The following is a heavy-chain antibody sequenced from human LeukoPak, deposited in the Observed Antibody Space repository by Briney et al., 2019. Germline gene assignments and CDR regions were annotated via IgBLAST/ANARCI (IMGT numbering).Heavy chain of an antibody. CDR3: ARLPFNSGYEYFDY. D-gene: IGHD5-12*01. CDR2: IYHSGST. CDR1: GGSISSSNW. Sequence: SGTLSLTCAVSGGSISSSNWWSWVRQPPGKGLEWIGEIYHSGSTNYNPSLKSRVTISVDKSKNQFSLRLTSVTAADTAVYSCARLPFNSGYEYFDYWGQGTLVTVSS. V-gene: IGHV4-4*02. J-gene: IGHJ4*02.